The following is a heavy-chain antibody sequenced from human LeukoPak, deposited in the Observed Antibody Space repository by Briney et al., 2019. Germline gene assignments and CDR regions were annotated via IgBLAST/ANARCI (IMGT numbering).Heavy chain of an antibody. V-gene: IGHV4-39*01. D-gene: IGHD2-2*01. J-gene: IGHJ4*02. CDR3: ARLPAASTHFDY. CDR1: GGSISNSDYY. CDR2: VSYSRSS. Sequence: SETLSLTCTVSGGSISNSDYYWGWIRLPPGEGLDWIGSVSYSRSSYYKSSLKSRVTISVDTSKNQFSLRLSSVTAADTAVYYCARLPAASTHFDYWGQGTLVTVSS.